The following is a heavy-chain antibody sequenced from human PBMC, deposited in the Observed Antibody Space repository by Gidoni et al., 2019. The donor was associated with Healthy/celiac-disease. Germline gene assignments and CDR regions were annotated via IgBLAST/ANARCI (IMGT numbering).Heavy chain of an antibody. V-gene: IGHV3-48*04. CDR2: ISSSSSTI. J-gene: IGHJ6*02. Sequence: EVQLVESGGGLVQPGGSLRLSCAASGFTFSSYSMNWVRQAPGKGLEWVSYISSSSSTIYYADSVKGRFTISRDNAKNSLYLQMNSLRAEDTAVYYCATDRGPFYGMDVWGQGTTVTVSS. CDR3: ATDRGPFYGMDV. D-gene: IGHD3-10*01. CDR1: GFTFSSYS.